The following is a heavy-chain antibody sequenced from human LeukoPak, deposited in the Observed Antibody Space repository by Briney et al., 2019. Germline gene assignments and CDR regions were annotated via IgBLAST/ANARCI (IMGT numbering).Heavy chain of an antibody. D-gene: IGHD3-10*01. CDR3: AAHYYGAGTSQSDY. CDR2: INWNGDKI. CDR1: GFTLGDSA. Sequence: SLRLSCAASGFTLGDSAVHWVRQAPGKGLQWVSGINWNGDKIAYADSVRGRFTISRDNAKNTLYLQMNSLRTEDTAFYYCAAHYYGAGTSQSDYWGQGTLVTVSS. J-gene: IGHJ4*02. V-gene: IGHV3-9*01.